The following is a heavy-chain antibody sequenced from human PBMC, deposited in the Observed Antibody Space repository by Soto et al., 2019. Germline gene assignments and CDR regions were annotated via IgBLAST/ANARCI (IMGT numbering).Heavy chain of an antibody. D-gene: IGHD1-1*01. CDR1: GYDFTTYG. CDR3: ARGRYGDY. Sequence: QVHLVQSGAEVKKPGASVKVSCKGSGYDFTTYGITWVRQAPGQGLEWMAWISAHNGNTDYAQKPQGTVTVNRDTSTSTAYMELRSLRSDDTAVYYCARGRYGDYWGQGALVTVSS. J-gene: IGHJ4*02. V-gene: IGHV1-18*01. CDR2: ISAHNGNT.